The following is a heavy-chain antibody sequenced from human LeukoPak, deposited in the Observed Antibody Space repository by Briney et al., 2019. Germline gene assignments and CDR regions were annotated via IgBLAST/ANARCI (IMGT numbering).Heavy chain of an antibody. V-gene: IGHV3-74*01. Sequence: PGGSLRVSCAASGFTFRSYWMHWVRQAQGKGLEWVSRVIRDGSFTNHADSVKGRFTISRDNAKNTLYLQMSSLRAEDTAVYFCVRDGDDFNFDYWGQGSLVTVSS. CDR2: VIRDGSFT. CDR1: GFTFRSYW. CDR3: VRDGDDFNFDY. J-gene: IGHJ4*02. D-gene: IGHD5-24*01.